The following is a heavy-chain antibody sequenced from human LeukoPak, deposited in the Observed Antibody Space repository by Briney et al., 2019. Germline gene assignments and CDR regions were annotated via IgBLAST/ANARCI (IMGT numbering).Heavy chain of an antibody. CDR3: ARVEGIAVAGGQGWFDP. D-gene: IGHD6-19*01. CDR1: GFTVSSNY. CDR2: IYSGGST. V-gene: IGHV3-66*01. Sequence: GGSLRLSCAASGFTVSSNYMSWVRQAPGKGLEWVSVIYSGGSTYYADSVKGRFTISRDNSKNTLYLQMNSLRAEDTAVYYCARVEGIAVAGGQGWFDPWGQGTLVTVSS. J-gene: IGHJ5*02.